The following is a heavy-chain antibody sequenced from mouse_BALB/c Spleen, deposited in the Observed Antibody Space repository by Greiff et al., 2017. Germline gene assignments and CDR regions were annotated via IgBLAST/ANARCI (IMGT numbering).Heavy chain of an antibody. CDR2: IDPYDSAT. Sequence: QVQLKQPGAELVRPGASVKLSCKASGFTFTSYRMNWVKQRPEQGLEWIGRIDPYDSATHYNQKFKDQAILTVDKSSSTAYMQLSSLTSEGSAVYYCEVRDFDVWGAGTTVTVAA. CDR1: GFTFTSYR. V-gene: IGHV1-74*01. CDR3: EVRDFDV. J-gene: IGHJ1*01.